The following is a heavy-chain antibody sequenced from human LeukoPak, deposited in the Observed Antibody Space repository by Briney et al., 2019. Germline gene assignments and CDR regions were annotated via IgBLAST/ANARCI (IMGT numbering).Heavy chain of an antibody. Sequence: ASVKVSCKASGYTFTSYGISWVRQAPGQGLEWMGWISAYNGNTNYAQKLQGRVTMTTDISTSTAYMELRSLRSDDTAVYYCARAYGRSSTSWKFDYWGQGTLVTVSS. CDR1: GYTFTSYG. V-gene: IGHV1-18*04. CDR3: ARAYGRSSTSWKFDY. D-gene: IGHD2-2*01. CDR2: ISAYNGNT. J-gene: IGHJ4*02.